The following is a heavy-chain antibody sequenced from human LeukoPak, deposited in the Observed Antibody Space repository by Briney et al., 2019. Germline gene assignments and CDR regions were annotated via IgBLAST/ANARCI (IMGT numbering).Heavy chain of an antibody. CDR1: GFTFSNYW. Sequence: GGSLRLSCAASGFTFSNYWMSWVRQAPGKGLEWVANIKQDGSEKYYVDSVKGRFTISRDNAKNSLYLQMNSPRAEDTAVYYCARDILGWLVDYWGQGTLVTVSS. J-gene: IGHJ4*02. D-gene: IGHD6-19*01. CDR2: IKQDGSEK. V-gene: IGHV3-7*01. CDR3: ARDILGWLVDY.